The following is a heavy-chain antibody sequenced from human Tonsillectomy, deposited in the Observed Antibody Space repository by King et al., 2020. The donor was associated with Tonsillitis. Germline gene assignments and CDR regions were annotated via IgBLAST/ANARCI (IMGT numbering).Heavy chain of an antibody. J-gene: IGHJ4*02. D-gene: IGHD3-22*01. CDR2: ISSSSSYI. Sequence: VQLVESGGGLVKPGGSLRLSCADSGFTFSSYSMNWVRQAPGKGLEWVSSISSSSSYIYYADSVKGRFTISRDNAKNSLYLQMNSLRAEDTAVYYCARVPYYYDSSGYYGNFDYWGQGTLVTVSS. V-gene: IGHV3-21*01. CDR1: GFTFSSYS. CDR3: ARVPYYYDSSGYYGNFDY.